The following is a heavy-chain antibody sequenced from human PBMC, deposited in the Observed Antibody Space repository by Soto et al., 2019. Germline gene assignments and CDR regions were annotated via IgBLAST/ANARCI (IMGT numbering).Heavy chain of an antibody. CDR2: ISAYTGNT. D-gene: IGHD1-26*01. CDR3: ARWGHLYSGSYENFDL. CDR1: GYSFSSLG. J-gene: IGHJ4*02. Sequence: QIQLVQSGAEVKEPGASVKVSCKASGYSFSSLGISWVRQAPGQGLEWMGWISAYTGNTNYGQKFLGRLTMTTDTSTSTAYMELRSLRSDDTAVYYCARWGHLYSGSYENFDLWGQGTLVTVSS. V-gene: IGHV1-18*01.